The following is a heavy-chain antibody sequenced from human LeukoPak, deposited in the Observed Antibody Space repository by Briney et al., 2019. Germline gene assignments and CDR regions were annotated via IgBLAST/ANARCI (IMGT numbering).Heavy chain of an antibody. CDR3: AKDYYDTSSGYYHYDAFDI. J-gene: IGHJ3*02. CDR1: GFPFDSYA. CDR2: ISGSGDST. D-gene: IGHD3-22*01. V-gene: IGHV3-23*01. Sequence: GGSLILSCAASGFPFDSYAMSWVRQAPGKGLEWVSTISGSGDSTYYADSVKGRFSISRDNSKNTLYLQMNGLRAEDTAGYYCAKDYYDTSSGYYHYDAFDIWGQGTMVTVSS.